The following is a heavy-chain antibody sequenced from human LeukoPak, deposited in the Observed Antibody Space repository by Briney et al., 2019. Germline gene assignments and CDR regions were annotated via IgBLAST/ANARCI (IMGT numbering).Heavy chain of an antibody. V-gene: IGHV1-46*01. CDR1: GGTFSSYA. J-gene: IGHJ6*03. Sequence: ASVKVSCKASGGTFSSYAISWVRQAPGQGLEWMGIINPSGGSTSYAQKFQGRVTMTRDTSTSTVYMELSSLRSEDTAVYYCARDSAGYMDVWGKGTTVTISS. CDR2: INPSGGST. D-gene: IGHD3-10*01. CDR3: ARDSAGYMDV.